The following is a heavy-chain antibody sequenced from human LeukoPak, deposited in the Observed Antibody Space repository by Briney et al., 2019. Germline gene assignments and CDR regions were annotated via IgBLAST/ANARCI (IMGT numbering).Heavy chain of an antibody. D-gene: IGHD4-17*01. CDR2: MNPNSGNT. Sequence: ASVKVSCKASGYTFTSYDINWVRQATGQGLEWMGWMNPNSGNTGYAQKFQGRVTMTRNTSISTAYTELSRLRSDDTAVYYCARVGQSYGDYVWWFDPWGQGTLVTVSS. V-gene: IGHV1-8*01. CDR1: GYTFTSYD. J-gene: IGHJ5*02. CDR3: ARVGQSYGDYVWWFDP.